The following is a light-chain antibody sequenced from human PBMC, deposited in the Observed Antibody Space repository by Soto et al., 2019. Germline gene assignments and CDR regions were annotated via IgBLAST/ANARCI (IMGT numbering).Light chain of an antibody. Sequence: QSVLTQPPSASGTPGQRVTISWSGSTSNIGSHSVNWFQHLPGTAPKLLIITNNQRPSGVPDRFSGYKSGTSASLVISGLQSEDEADYYCATWHDSLKGVFGNGTKVTVL. CDR3: ATWHDSLKGV. CDR2: TNN. J-gene: IGLJ1*01. V-gene: IGLV1-44*01. CDR1: TSNIGSHS.